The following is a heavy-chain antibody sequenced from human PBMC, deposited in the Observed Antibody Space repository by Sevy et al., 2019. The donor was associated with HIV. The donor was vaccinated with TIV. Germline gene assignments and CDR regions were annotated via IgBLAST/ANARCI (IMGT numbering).Heavy chain of an antibody. J-gene: IGHJ4*02. CDR2: INPDGSEK. Sequence: GGSLRLSCVASGFTFNTYWMTWVRQAPGKGLEWVANINPDGSEKDYVDSLKGRFTVSRDNAETSLYLHMNSLRVEDTAVYFCERLLWDVVVVPGTTPGQYFDYWGQGTLVTVSS. V-gene: IGHV3-7*01. CDR3: ERLLWDVVVVPGTTPGQYFDY. CDR1: GFTFNTYW. D-gene: IGHD2-2*01.